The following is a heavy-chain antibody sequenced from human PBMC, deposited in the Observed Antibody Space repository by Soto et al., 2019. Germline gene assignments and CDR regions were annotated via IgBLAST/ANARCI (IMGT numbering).Heavy chain of an antibody. J-gene: IGHJ6*03. V-gene: IGHV2-5*02. Sequence: QITLKESRPTLVEPTQTLTLTCTFSGFSLSTSGVGVGWVSQPPGKALEWLALLYWDDDRRYNPSLNNRLTITKDTSKNQVGLTMNNMGPVDTGTYYCAHYTTTTYMDVWGTGTTVTVSS. D-gene: IGHD1-1*01. CDR2: LYWDDDR. CDR1: GFSLSTSGVG. CDR3: AHYTTTTYMDV.